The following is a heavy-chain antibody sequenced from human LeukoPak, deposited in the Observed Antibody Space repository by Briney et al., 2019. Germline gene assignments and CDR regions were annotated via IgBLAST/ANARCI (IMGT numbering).Heavy chain of an antibody. J-gene: IGHJ4*02. D-gene: IGHD3-10*01. CDR2: LSSSDTYI. Sequence: PGGSLRLSCAASGFTFSSYEMNWVRQAPGKGLEWVSSLSSSDTYIHYADSVRGRFTISRDNARNSLFLQMNSLRAEDTALYYCARDASSYYDWGTYIGHFDYWGQGALVTVSS. CDR3: ARDASSYYDWGTYIGHFDY. V-gene: IGHV3-21*01. CDR1: GFTFSSYE.